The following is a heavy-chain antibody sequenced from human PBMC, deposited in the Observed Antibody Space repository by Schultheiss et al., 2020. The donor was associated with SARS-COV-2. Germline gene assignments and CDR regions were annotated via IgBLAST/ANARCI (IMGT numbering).Heavy chain of an antibody. CDR3: ARGERIAVAGGFPPVLFDY. Sequence: SETLSLTCTVSGGSISSGGYYWSWIRQPPGKGLEWIGEIKHSGSTNYNPSLKSRVTISVDTSKNQFSLKLSSVTAADTAVYYCARGERIAVAGGFPPVLFDYWGQGTLVTVSS. J-gene: IGHJ4*02. D-gene: IGHD6-19*01. CDR1: GGSISSGGYY. V-gene: IGHV4-61*08. CDR2: IKHSGST.